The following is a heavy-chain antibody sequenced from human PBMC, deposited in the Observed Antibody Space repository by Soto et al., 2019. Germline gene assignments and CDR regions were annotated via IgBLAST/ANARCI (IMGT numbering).Heavy chain of an antibody. Sequence: SETLSLTCTVSGGSISSYYWTWIRQPPGKGLEWIGFIYNSGSTHYNPSLRSRVTISVDTSKNQFSLKLRSVTAADTAVYYCASMGYHYGSGSYPLDYSGQGTLVTVSS. CDR3: ASMGYHYGSGSYPLDY. CDR2: IYNSGST. J-gene: IGHJ4*02. CDR1: GGSISSYY. D-gene: IGHD3-10*01. V-gene: IGHV4-59*08.